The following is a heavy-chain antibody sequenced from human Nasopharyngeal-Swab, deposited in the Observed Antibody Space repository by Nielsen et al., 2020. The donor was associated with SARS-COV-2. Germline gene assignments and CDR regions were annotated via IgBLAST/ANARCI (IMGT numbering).Heavy chain of an antibody. CDR2: ISSNGGST. Sequence: GGSLRLSCSASGFTFSSYAMHWVRQAPGKGLEYVPAISSNGGSTYYADSVKGRFTISRDNSKNTLYLQMNSLRAEDTAVYYCANSERGYDYIWGSYRYGTVGAFDYWGQGTLVTVSS. V-gene: IGHV3-64*04. J-gene: IGHJ4*02. CDR1: GFTFSSYA. D-gene: IGHD3-16*02. CDR3: ANSERGYDYIWGSYRYGTVGAFDY.